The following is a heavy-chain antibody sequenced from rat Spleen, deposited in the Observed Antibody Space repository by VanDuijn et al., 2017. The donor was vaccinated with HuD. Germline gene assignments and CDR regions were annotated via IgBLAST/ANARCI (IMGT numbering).Heavy chain of an antibody. J-gene: IGHJ2*01. V-gene: IGHV5-29*01. CDR3: ATGDSGYFDY. CDR2: ISYDGSST. CDR1: GFTFSNYG. Sequence: EVQLVESGGGLVQPGRSLKLSCAASGFTFSNYGMAWVRQAPTKGLEWVATISYDGSSTYYRDSVKGRFTISRDNAKSTLYLQMDSLRSEDTATYYCATGDSGYFDYWGQGVMVTVSS. D-gene: IGHD4-3*01.